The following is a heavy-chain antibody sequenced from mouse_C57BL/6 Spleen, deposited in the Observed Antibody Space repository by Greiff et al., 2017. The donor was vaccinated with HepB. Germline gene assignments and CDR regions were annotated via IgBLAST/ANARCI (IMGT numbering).Heavy chain of an antibody. CDR3: ARPGGSSGGFAY. Sequence: EVQVVESGGGLVKPGGSLKLSCAASGFTFSDYGMHWVRQAPEKGLEWVAYISSGSSTIYYADTVKGRFTISRDNAKNTLFLQMTSLRSEDTAMYYCARPGGSSGGFAYWGQGTLVTVSA. CDR2: ISSGSSTI. V-gene: IGHV5-17*01. CDR1: GFTFSDYG. D-gene: IGHD3-2*02. J-gene: IGHJ3*01.